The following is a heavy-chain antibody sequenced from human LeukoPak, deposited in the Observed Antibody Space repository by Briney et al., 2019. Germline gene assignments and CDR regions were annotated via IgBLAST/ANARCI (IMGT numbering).Heavy chain of an antibody. CDR1: GYTFTSYY. CDR2: INPSGGST. D-gene: IGHD3-3*01. CDR3: ARRVTEGDFWSGYYL. Sequence: ASVKVSCKSSGYTFTSYYMHWVRQAPGQGLEWMGIINPSGGSTSYAQKFQGRVTMTRDTSTSTVYVELSSLRSEDTAVYYCARRVTEGDFWSGYYLWGQGTLVTVSS. V-gene: IGHV1-46*01. J-gene: IGHJ4*02.